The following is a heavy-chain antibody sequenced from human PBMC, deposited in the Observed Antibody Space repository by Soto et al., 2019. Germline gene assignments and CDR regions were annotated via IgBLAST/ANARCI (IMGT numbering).Heavy chain of an antibody. CDR2: ISGGGSST. CDR1: GFTFNSYA. V-gene: IGHV3-23*01. CDR3: ARAYSGSHPLNY. D-gene: IGHD6-6*01. Sequence: GSLRLSCAASGFTFNSYAMNWVRQAPGRGLEWVSAISGGGSSTYYGDSVKGRFTISRDNSKTTLYLQMSSLRAEDTAIYYCARAYSGSHPLNYWGQGTLVTVSS. J-gene: IGHJ4*02.